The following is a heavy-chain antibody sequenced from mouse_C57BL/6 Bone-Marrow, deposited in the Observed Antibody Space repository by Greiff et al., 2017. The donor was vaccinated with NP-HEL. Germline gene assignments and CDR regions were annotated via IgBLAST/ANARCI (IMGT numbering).Heavy chain of an antibody. Sequence: VQLQQSGAELVRPGTSVKMSCKASGYTFTNYWIGWAKQRPGHGLEWIGDIYPGGGYTNYNEKFKGKATLTADKSSSTAYMQFSILTSDDSAIYYCARFYDYDAFHYFDYWGQGTTLTVSS. D-gene: IGHD2-4*01. CDR3: ARFYDYDAFHYFDY. V-gene: IGHV1-63*01. CDR1: GYTFTNYW. CDR2: IYPGGGYT. J-gene: IGHJ2*01.